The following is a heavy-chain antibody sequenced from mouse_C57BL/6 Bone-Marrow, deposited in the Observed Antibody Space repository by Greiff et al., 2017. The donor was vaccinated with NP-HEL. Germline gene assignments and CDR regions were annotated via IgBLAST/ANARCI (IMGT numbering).Heavy chain of an antibody. CDR1: GFSLTSYG. Sequence: VKLMESGPGLVQPSQSLSITCTVSGFSLTSYGVHWVRQSPGKGLEWLGVIWRGGSTDYNAAFMSRLSITKDNSKSQVFFKMNSLQADDTAIYYCAKNGGWLRRYFDVWGTGTTVTVSS. D-gene: IGHD2-2*01. J-gene: IGHJ1*03. CDR3: AKNGGWLRRYFDV. V-gene: IGHV2-5*01. CDR2: IWRGGST.